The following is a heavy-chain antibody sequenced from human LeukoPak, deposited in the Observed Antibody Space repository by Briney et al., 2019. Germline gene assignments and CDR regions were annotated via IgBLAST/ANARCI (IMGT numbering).Heavy chain of an antibody. CDR3: TRDLGYCTNGVCSGQDY. D-gene: IGHD2-8*01. J-gene: IGHJ4*02. CDR2: IRSKAYGGTT. V-gene: IGHV3-49*04. CDR1: GFTFSSYS. Sequence: GGSLRLSCAASGFTFSSYSMNWVRQAPGKGLEWVGFIRSKAYGGTTEYAASVKGRFTISRDDSKSIAYLQMNSLKTEDTAVYYCTRDLGYCTNGVCSGQDYWGQGTLVTVSS.